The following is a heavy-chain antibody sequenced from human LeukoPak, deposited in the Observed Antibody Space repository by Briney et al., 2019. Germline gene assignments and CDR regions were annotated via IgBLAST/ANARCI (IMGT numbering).Heavy chain of an antibody. D-gene: IGHD6-13*01. CDR2: IYYTGST. V-gene: IGHV4-59*01. CDR3: ARGDSSSWYLFDY. Sequence: PGGSLRLSRAASGFTFSTYAMSWIRQPPGKGLEWIGYIYYTGSTNYNPSLKSRVTISVDTSENQFSLKLTSVTAADTAVYYCARGDSSSWYLFDYWGRGTLVTVSS. J-gene: IGHJ4*02. CDR1: GFTFSTYA.